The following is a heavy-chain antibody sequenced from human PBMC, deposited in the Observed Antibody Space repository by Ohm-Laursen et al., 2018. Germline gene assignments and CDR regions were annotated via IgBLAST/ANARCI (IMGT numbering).Heavy chain of an antibody. V-gene: IGHV4-59*01. J-gene: IGHJ4*02. Sequence: TLSLTCTVSGGSISSYYWSWIRQPPGKGLEWIGYIYYSGSTNYNPSLKSRVTISVDTSKNQFSLKLSSVTAADTAVYYCARVIEDYYDSSGYYSVHFDYWGQGTLVTVSS. CDR3: ARVIEDYYDSSGYYSVHFDY. CDR1: GGSISSYY. CDR2: IYYSGST. D-gene: IGHD3-22*01.